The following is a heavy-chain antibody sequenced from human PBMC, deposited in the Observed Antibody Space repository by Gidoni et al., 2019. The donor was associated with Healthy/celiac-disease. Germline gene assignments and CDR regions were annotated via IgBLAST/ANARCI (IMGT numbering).Heavy chain of an antibody. J-gene: IGHJ6*03. D-gene: IGHD2-2*01. V-gene: IGHV3-23*01. CDR3: AKVHCSSTSCLTRPYYYYVDV. CDR2: ISGSGGST. CDR1: GLPFSSYA. Sequence: EVQLWESGGGLVQPGGSLSLSCAASGLPFSSYAMSWGRQGPGKGLEGVTAISGSGGSTYYAGSVKGRFTISRDNSKNTLYLQMNSLRAEDTAVYYCAKVHCSSTSCLTRPYYYYVDVWGKGTTVTVSS.